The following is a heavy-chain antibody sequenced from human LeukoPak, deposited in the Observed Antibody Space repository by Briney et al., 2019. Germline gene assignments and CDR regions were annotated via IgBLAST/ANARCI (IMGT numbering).Heavy chain of an antibody. CDR1: GFTFSDYE. V-gene: IGHV3-48*03. D-gene: IGHD5-12*01. J-gene: IGHJ4*02. CDR2: ISTRGSTI. CDR3: ARDLGPSYSEYDWRGIFDY. Sequence: GGSLRLSCAASGFTFSDYEMNWVRQAPGKGLEWVSYISTRGSTIYYADSVKGRFTISRDNAKNSLYLQMSSLRAEDTAVYYCARDLGPSYSEYDWRGIFDYWGQGTLVTFSS.